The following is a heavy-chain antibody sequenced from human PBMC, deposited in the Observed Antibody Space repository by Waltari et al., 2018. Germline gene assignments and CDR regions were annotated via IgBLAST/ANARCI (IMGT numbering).Heavy chain of an antibody. CDR1: GFTFSSYA. V-gene: IGHV3-23*01. D-gene: IGHD3-10*01. CDR3: AKDYYGSGSYYSRTYFDY. J-gene: IGHJ4*02. CDR2: MSGSGGST. Sequence: VQLLESGGGLVQPGGSLRLSCAASGFTFSSYAMSWVRQAPGKGLEWVSAMSGSGGSTYYADAGKGRCTISRDNSKNTLYLQMNSLRAEDTTVYYCAKDYYGSGSYYSRTYFDYWGQGTLVTVSS.